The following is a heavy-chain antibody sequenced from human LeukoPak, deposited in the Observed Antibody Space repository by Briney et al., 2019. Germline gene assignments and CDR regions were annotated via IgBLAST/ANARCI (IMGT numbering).Heavy chain of an antibody. D-gene: IGHD6-19*01. CDR3: ARDGASSGWNAFDI. CDR2: ISYDGSNK. CDR1: GFTFSSYA. Sequence: GGSLRLSCAASGFTFSSYAMHWVRQAPGKGLEWVAVISYDGSNKYYAGSVKGRFTISRDNSKNTLYLQMNSLRAEDTAVYYCARDGASSGWNAFDIWGQGTMVTVSS. J-gene: IGHJ3*02. V-gene: IGHV3-30-3*01.